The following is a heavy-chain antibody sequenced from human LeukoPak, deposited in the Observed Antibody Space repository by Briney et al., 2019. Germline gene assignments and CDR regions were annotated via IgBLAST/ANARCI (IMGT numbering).Heavy chain of an antibody. V-gene: IGHV4-38-2*02. J-gene: IGHJ6*03. CDR3: AREDYDILPARTYYYYYMDV. CDR2: IYHSGST. Sequence: SETLSLTCTVSGYSISSGYYWGWIRQPPGKGLEWIGSIYHSGSTYYNPSLKSRVTISVDTSKNQFSLKLSSVTAADTAVYYCAREDYDILPARTYYYYYMDVWGKGTTVTVSS. D-gene: IGHD3-9*01. CDR1: GYSISSGYY.